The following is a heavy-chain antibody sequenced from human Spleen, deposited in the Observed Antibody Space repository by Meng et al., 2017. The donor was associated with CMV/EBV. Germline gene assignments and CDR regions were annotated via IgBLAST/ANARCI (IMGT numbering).Heavy chain of an antibody. Sequence: GESLKISCAASGFAFSNFAMSWVRQAPGKGLEWVSEINGRGDRTYYADSVKGRFTISRDNSKDTVFLQMTSLRAEDTAMYFCAKDYSFGYEVHYSDYWGQGTLVTVSS. CDR1: GFAFSNFA. J-gene: IGHJ4*02. CDR2: INGRGDRT. V-gene: IGHV3-23*01. D-gene: IGHD3-22*01. CDR3: AKDYSFGYEVHYSDY.